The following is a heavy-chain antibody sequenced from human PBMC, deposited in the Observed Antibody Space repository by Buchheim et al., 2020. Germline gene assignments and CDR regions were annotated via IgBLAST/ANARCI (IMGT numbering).Heavy chain of an antibody. CDR1: GFTFSSYE. V-gene: IGHV3-48*03. CDR3: ARARYLYRTPYGMDV. Sequence: EVQLVESGGGLVQPGGSLRLSCAASGFTFSSYEMNWVRQAPGKGLEWVSYISSSGSTIYYADSVKGRFTISRDNAKNSLYLQMNSLRAEDTDVYYCARARYLYRTPYGMDVWGQGTT. CDR2: ISSSGSTI. J-gene: IGHJ6*02. D-gene: IGHD3-16*02.